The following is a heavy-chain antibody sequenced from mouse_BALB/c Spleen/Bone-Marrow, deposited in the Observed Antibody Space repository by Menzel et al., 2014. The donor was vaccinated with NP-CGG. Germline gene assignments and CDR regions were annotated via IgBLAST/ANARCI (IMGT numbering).Heavy chain of an antibody. J-gene: IGHJ4*01. V-gene: IGHV5-6*01. CDR1: GFTFSNYG. Sequence: EVHLVESGGDLVKPGGSLKLSCAASGFTFSNYGMSWVRQTPDKRLEWVATISSGGSYTYFPDSVKGRFTISRDNAKNSLYLQMNSLKSEVAAMYYCAMLTPDYAMDYWGQGTSVTVSS. CDR2: ISSGGSYT. CDR3: AMLTPDYAMDY. D-gene: IGHD1-3*01.